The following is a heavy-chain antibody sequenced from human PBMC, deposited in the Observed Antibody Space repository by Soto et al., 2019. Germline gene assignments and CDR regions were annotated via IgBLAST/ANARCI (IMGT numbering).Heavy chain of an antibody. V-gene: IGHV3-21*01. D-gene: IGHD2-15*01. CDR3: ARGRDIVVVVAATTDAFDI. CDR2: ISSSSSYI. Sequence: GGSLRLSCAASVFTFSSYSMNWVRQAPGKGLEWVSSISSSSSYIYYADSVKGRFTISRDNAKNSLYLQMNSLRAEDTAVYYCARGRDIVVVVAATTDAFDIWGQGTMVTVSS. J-gene: IGHJ3*02. CDR1: VFTFSSYS.